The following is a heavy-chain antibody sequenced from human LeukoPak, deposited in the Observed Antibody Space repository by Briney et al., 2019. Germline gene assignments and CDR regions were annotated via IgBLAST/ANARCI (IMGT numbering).Heavy chain of an antibody. Sequence: PGGSLRLSCAASGFTFSNYAMSWVRQAPGKGLEWVSTVPGSGSSTSYADSVQGRFTISRDNSKNTLYLQMNSLRAEDTAVYYCAKVEKMATIYAYFDYWGQGTLVTVSS. D-gene: IGHD5-24*01. CDR3: AKVEKMATIYAYFDY. CDR1: GFTFSNYA. V-gene: IGHV3-23*01. CDR2: VPGSGSST. J-gene: IGHJ4*02.